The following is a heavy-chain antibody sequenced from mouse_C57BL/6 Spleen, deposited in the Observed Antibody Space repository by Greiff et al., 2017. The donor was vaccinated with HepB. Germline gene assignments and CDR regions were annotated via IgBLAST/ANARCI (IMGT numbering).Heavy chain of an antibody. CDR1: GFTFSSYG. CDR3: ASITTVVSYFDY. D-gene: IGHD1-1*01. V-gene: IGHV5-6*02. Sequence: DVKLVESGGDLVKPGGSLKLSCAASGFTFSSYGMSWVRQTPDKRLEWVATISSGGSYTYYPDSVKGRFTISRDNAKNTLYLQMSSLKSEDTAMYYCASITTVVSYFDYWGQGTTLTVSS. CDR2: ISSGGSYT. J-gene: IGHJ2*01.